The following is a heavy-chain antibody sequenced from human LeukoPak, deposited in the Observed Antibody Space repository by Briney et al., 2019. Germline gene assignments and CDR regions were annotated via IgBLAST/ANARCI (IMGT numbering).Heavy chain of an antibody. V-gene: IGHV3-74*01. J-gene: IGHJ4*02. Sequence: GGSLRLSCAASGFTFSSYWMHWVRQAPGKGLAWVSRINSDGGSTTYADSVKGRFTISRDNSKNTLYLQMNSLRAEDTAVYYCAKGGDGYRPGGATFDYWGQGTLVTVSS. D-gene: IGHD5-24*01. CDR2: INSDGGST. CDR1: GFTFSSYW. CDR3: AKGGDGYRPGGATFDY.